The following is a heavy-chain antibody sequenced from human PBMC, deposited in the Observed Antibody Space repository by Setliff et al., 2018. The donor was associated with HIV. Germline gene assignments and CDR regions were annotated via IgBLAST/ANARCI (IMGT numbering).Heavy chain of an antibody. V-gene: IGHV4-31*03. CDR3: VRAEYSSSSDWFAP. J-gene: IGHJ5*02. CDR1: GGSISREGYY. CDR2: IYYSGNT. D-gene: IGHD6-6*01. Sequence: KPSETLSLTCTVSGGSISREGYYWSWIRQHPGKGLEWIGYIYYSGNTYYSPSLKSRLTISVDTSKNQFSLKLRSVTAADTAVYYCVRAEYSSSSDWFAPWGQGALVTVSS.